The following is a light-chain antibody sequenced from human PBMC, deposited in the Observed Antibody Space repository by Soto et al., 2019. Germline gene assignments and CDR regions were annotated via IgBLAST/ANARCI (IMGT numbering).Light chain of an antibody. V-gene: IGLV2-14*01. CDR3: TSYTTTSAVI. CDR2: EVS. J-gene: IGLJ2*01. CDR1: SSDIGRYNY. Sequence: ALGQPASVSGSPGQSITISCTGTSSDIGRYNYVSWYQQHPGMAPQLLIYEVSDRPSGVSNRFSGSKSGNTASLTISGLQAEDEADYFCTSYTTTSAVIFGGGTKVTVL.